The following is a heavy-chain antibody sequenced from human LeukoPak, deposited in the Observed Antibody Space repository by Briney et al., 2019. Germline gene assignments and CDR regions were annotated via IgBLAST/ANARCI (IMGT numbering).Heavy chain of an antibody. D-gene: IGHD6-13*01. Sequence: SETLSLTCAVSGGSISSSNWWSWVRQPPGKGLEWIGEIYHSGSTNYNPSLKSRVTISVDKSKNQFSLKLSSETAADTAVYYCARALSVGAAAGSYNWFDPWGQGTLVTVSS. J-gene: IGHJ5*02. V-gene: IGHV4-4*02. CDR2: IYHSGST. CDR3: ARALSVGAAAGSYNWFDP. CDR1: GGSISSSNW.